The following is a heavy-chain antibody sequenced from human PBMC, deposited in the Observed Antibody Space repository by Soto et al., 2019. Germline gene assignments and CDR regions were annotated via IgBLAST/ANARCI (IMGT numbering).Heavy chain of an antibody. D-gene: IGHD2-15*01. CDR2: ISWNSGSI. V-gene: IGHV3-9*01. CDR1: GFTFDDYA. CDR3: AKVGKYCSGGSCYSGAFDI. J-gene: IGHJ3*02. Sequence: EVQLVESGGGLVQPGRSLRLSCAASGFTFDDYAMHWVRQAPGKGLEWVSGISWNSGSIGYAGSVKGRFTISRHNAKNSLYLQMSSLRAEDTALYYCAKVGKYCSGGSCYSGAFDIWGQGTMVTVSS.